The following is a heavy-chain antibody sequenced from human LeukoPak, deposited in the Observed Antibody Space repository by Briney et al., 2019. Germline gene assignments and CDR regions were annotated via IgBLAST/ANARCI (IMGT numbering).Heavy chain of an antibody. V-gene: IGHV3-23*01. D-gene: IGHD5-18*01. CDR3: AKKKTAMAVSGYFDY. Sequence: GGSLRLSCAASGFTFSSYAMSWVRQAPGKGLEWVSAISGSGGSTYYADSVKGRFTISRDNSKNALYLQMNSLRAEDTAVYYCAKKKTAMAVSGYFDYWGQGTLVTVSS. CDR1: GFTFSSYA. CDR2: ISGSGGST. J-gene: IGHJ4*02.